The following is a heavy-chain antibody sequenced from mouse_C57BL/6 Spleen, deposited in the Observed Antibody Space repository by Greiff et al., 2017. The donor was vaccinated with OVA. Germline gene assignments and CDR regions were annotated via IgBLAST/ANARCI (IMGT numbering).Heavy chain of an antibody. Sequence: QVQLQQPGAELVKPGASVKLSCKASGYTFTSYWMQWVKQRPGQGLEWIGEIDPSDSYTNYNQKFKGKATLTVDTSSSTAYMQRSSLTSEDSAVYYCARQTGTGYFDVWGTGTTVTVSS. CDR1: GYTFTSYW. D-gene: IGHD4-1*01. CDR3: ARQTGTGYFDV. J-gene: IGHJ1*03. V-gene: IGHV1-50*01. CDR2: IDPSDSYT.